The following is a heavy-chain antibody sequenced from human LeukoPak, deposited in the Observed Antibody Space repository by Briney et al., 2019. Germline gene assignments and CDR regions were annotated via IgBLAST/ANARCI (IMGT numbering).Heavy chain of an antibody. CDR1: GGSLNSFSH. V-gene: IGHV4-39*06. D-gene: IGHD2-21*01. CDR3: ARGLAHGGIANWFDP. Sequence: SETLSLTCSVPGGSLNSFSHEACIRQPPGKGLEWIGCIISSGSTYYNPSLQSRVTFSLDKSNNHFALKLTSLTAADTAVYYCARGLAHGGIANWFDPWGQGTLVTVSS. CDR2: IISSGST. J-gene: IGHJ5*02.